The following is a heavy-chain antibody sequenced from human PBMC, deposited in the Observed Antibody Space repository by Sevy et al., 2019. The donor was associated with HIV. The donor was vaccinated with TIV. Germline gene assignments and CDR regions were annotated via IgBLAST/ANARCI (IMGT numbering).Heavy chain of an antibody. V-gene: IGHV1-69*13. D-gene: IGHD3-22*01. J-gene: IGHJ4*02. CDR2: IIPIFGTA. CDR3: ARGDLDYYDSSGYYSRDYFDY. Sequence: ASVKVSCKASGGTFSSYAISWVRQAPGQGLEWMGGIIPIFGTANYAQKFQGRVTITADESTSTAYMELSSLRSEDTAVYYRARGDLDYYDSSGYYSRDYFDYWGQGTLVTVSS. CDR1: GGTFSSYA.